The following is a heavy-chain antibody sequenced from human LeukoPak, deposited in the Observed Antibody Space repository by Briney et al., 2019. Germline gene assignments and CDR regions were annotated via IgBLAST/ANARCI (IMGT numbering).Heavy chain of an antibody. Sequence: PGGSLRLSCAVSEFTLTNYEMKWVRQAPGKGLEWVGRIKSKTDGGTTDYAAPVKGRFTISRDDSKNTLYLQMNSLKTEDTAVYYCTTGRKAAYSSGWQPPDYWGQGTLVTVSS. CDR1: EFTLTNYE. D-gene: IGHD6-19*01. CDR2: IKSKTDGGTT. V-gene: IGHV3-15*01. J-gene: IGHJ4*02. CDR3: TTGRKAAYSSGWQPPDY.